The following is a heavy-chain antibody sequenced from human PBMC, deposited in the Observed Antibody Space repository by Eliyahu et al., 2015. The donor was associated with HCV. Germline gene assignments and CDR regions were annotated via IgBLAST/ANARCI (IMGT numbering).Heavy chain of an antibody. V-gene: IGHV1-46*01. Sequence: QVQLVLSGAEVKKPGASVNVSCKASGYSFXSHYIHWVRQAPGQGLEWMGIINPNTGGTVYAREFKGRVTMTRDTSTSTVYMELSSLRSEDTAVYYCAKDRGVTGTSWGYYFDFWGQGTLVTVSS. CDR2: INPNTGGT. J-gene: IGHJ4*02. D-gene: IGHD6-19*01. CDR3: AKDRGVTGTSWGYYFDF. CDR1: GYSFXSHY.